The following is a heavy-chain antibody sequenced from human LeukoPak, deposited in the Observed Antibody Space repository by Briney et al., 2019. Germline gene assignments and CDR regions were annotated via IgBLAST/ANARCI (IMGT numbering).Heavy chain of an antibody. CDR3: ARDRSVRYSYGFDY. D-gene: IGHD5-18*01. CDR1: GGYISSYY. J-gene: IGHJ4*02. CDR2: IHYSGST. V-gene: IGHV4-59*12. Sequence: PSETLSLTCNVSGGYISSYYWNWIRQPPGEGLEWIGYIHYSGSTNYNSSLKSRVTISVDTSKNQFSLKLSSVTAADTAVYYCARDRSVRYSYGFDYWGQGTLVTVSS.